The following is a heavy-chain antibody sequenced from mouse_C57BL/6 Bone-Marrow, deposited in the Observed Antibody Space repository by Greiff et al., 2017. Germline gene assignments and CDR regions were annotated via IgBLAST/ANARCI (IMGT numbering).Heavy chain of an antibody. CDR3: AITGGTYYYDGFFRYAIDD. CDR2: IYPRSGNT. D-gene: IGHD2-4*01. Sequence: QVQLQQSGAELARPGASVKLSCKASGFTFTSYGISWVKQRTGQGLEWIGEIYPRSGNTYYNEKVKGKATLTADKSSSNVYMELRSLTSADSAVYFCAITGGTYYYDGFFRYAIDDWGPGTSVTVSS. CDR1: GFTFTSYG. V-gene: IGHV1-81*01. J-gene: IGHJ4*01.